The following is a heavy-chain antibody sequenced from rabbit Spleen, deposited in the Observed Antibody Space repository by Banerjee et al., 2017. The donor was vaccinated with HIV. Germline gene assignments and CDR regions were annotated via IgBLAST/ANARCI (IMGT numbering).Heavy chain of an antibody. V-gene: IGHV1S45*01. CDR3: VRDGGTDKKFNL. CDR2: INIVTGKS. Sequence: LEESGGGLVQPEGSLALTCKASGVSLNDKDVMCWVRQAPGKGLEWIACINIVTGKSVYASWAKGRFTISKASSTTVTLQMTSLTAADTATYFCVRDGGTDKKFNLWGQGTLVTVS. D-gene: IGHD7-1*01. CDR1: GVSLNDKDV. J-gene: IGHJ4*01.